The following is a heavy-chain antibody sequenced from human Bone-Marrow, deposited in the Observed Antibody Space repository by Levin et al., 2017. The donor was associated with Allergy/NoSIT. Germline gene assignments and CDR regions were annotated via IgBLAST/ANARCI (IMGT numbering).Heavy chain of an antibody. J-gene: IGHJ4*02. V-gene: IGHV3-66*01. D-gene: IGHD6-6*01. Sequence: PGGSLRLSCAASGFTVNNNYLSWVRQAPGKGLEWVAVIYSGGFTYYADSVKGRFIISRDKSKNAVFLQMNSLRADDTAVYYCARDPILARTYYFDYWGQGTLVTVSS. CDR1: GFTVNNNY. CDR2: IYSGGFT. CDR3: ARDPILARTYYFDY.